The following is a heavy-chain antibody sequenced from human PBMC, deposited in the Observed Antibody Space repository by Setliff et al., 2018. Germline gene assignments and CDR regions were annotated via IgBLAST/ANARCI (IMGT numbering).Heavy chain of an antibody. CDR2: ISNSGGVK. V-gene: IGHV3-48*03. D-gene: IGHD5-18*01. Sequence: PGGSLRLSCVASGFTFSNYEMNWVRQAPGKGLEWVSYISNSGGVKYYTDSVKGRFTFSRDNAKNSLYLQMNSLRAEDTAVYYCARDQGSYGYRAFDFWGQGTLGTVSS. CDR1: GFTFSNYE. CDR3: ARDQGSYGYRAFDF. J-gene: IGHJ4*02.